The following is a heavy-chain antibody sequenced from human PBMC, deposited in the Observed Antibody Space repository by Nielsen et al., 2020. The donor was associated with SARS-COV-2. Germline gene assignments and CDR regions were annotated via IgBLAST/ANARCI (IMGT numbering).Heavy chain of an antibody. CDR3: ARDGASGRFYDWLSHFDL. V-gene: IGHV4-34*01. CDR1: VFPFSSYV. CDR2: VSHSGST. D-gene: IGHD3-3*01. Sequence: ESLKISCVASVFPFSSYVMTWIRQPPGKGLEWIGEVSHSGSTNTNPSLKSRVTISVDTSKSQFSLKLRSVTAADTAVYYCARDGASGRFYDWLSHFDLWGRGTLVTVSS. J-gene: IGHJ2*01.